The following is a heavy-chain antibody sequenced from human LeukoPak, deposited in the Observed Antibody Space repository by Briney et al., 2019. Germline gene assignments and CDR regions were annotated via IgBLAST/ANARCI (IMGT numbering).Heavy chain of an antibody. V-gene: IGHV4-30-4*07. CDR2: IYYSGNT. J-gene: IGHJ3*02. Sequence: SETLSLTCAVSGASISSGVYSWSWIRQPPGKGLEWIGYIYYSGNTYYNPSLKGRLTISLDTSKNLFSLKLSSVTAADTAVYYCARGDYGDYHDAFDIWGQGTMVTVSS. D-gene: IGHD4-17*01. CDR3: ARGDYGDYHDAFDI. CDR1: GASISSGVYS.